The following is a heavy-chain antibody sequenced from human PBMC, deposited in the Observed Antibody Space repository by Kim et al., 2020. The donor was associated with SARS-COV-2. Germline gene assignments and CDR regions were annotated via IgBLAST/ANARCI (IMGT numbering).Heavy chain of an antibody. CDR2: DET. D-gene: IGHD1-26*01. V-gene: IGHV1-8*01. CDR3: ARVAVGGFDP. Sequence: DETSYGKKFQGRVSMTRDTSMNTGYMELTPLRSEDTAVYYCARVAVGGFDPWGQGTLVTVSS. J-gene: IGHJ5*02.